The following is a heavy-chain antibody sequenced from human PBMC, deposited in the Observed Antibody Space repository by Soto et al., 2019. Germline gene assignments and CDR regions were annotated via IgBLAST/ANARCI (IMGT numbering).Heavy chain of an antibody. CDR3: ARPSGRHYYHGMDV. J-gene: IGHJ6*02. V-gene: IGHV3-21*01. Sequence: PGGSLRLSCAASGFTFSSYSMNWVRKAPGKGLEWVSSISSSSSYIYYADSVKGRFTISRDNAKNSLYLQMNSLRAEDTAVYYCARPSGRHYYHGMDVWGQGTTVTGSS. D-gene: IGHD3-10*01. CDR2: ISSSSSYI. CDR1: GFTFSSYS.